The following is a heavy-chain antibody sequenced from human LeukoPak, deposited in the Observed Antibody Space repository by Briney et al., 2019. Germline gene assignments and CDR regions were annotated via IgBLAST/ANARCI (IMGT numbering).Heavy chain of an antibody. J-gene: IGHJ6*03. CDR3: ASAYYYGSGTFGYMDV. Sequence: ASVKVSCKASGYTFTGYYMHWVRQAPGQGLEWMGRINPNSGGTNYAQKFQGRVTMTRDTSISTAYMELSRLRSDDTAVYSCASAYYYGSGTFGYMDVWGKGTTVTVSS. D-gene: IGHD3-10*01. V-gene: IGHV1-2*06. CDR1: GYTFTGYY. CDR2: INPNSGGT.